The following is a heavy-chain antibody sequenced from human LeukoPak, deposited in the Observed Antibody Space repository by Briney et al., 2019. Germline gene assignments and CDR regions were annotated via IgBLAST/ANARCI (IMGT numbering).Heavy chain of an antibody. V-gene: IGHV5-51*01. CDR1: GYSFNTYW. J-gene: IGHJ3*02. Sequence: GESLKISCKGSGYSFNTYWIGWVRQMPGKGLGWMGIIYPGDSDTRYSPSFQDQVTISADRSTSTAYLQWSSLKASDTAMYYCAKSPSPLDAFDIWGQGTMVTVSS. CDR3: AKSPSPLDAFDI. CDR2: IYPGDSDT.